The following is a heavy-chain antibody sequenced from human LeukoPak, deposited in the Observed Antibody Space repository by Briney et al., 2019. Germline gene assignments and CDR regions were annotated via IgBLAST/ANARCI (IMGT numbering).Heavy chain of an antibody. CDR2: IYPGDSET. CDR1: GYSLNNYW. V-gene: IGHV5-51*01. J-gene: IGHJ4*02. D-gene: IGHD3-10*01. CDR3: ARHSTVVGSFDY. Sequence: GESLKISCEGSGYSLNNYWLGWARQMPGKGLEWMGIIYPGDSETIYSPSFQGQVTISADKSISTACLQWSSLKASDTAMYYCARHSTVVGSFDYWGQGTLVTVSS.